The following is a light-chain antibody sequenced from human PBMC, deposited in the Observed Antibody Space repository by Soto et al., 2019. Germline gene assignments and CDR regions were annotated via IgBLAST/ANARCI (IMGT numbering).Light chain of an antibody. Sequence: EIVLTQSPGTLSLSPGERATLSCRASQSVTNNFLAWYQQKPGKAPRLLLYDTSIRATGIPDRFSGSGSGTDFPLTISGLEPEDFVVYCSHQSDSSWTFGQGTKVEI. V-gene: IGKV3-20*01. CDR3: HQSDSSWT. CDR1: QSVTNNF. J-gene: IGKJ1*01. CDR2: DTS.